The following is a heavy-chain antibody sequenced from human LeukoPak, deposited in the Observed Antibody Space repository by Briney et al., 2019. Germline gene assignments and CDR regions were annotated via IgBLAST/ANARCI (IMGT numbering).Heavy chain of an antibody. V-gene: IGHV3-30*03. CDR3: ARDATTEPGTVYMDV. CDR2: ISYDGSNK. J-gene: IGHJ6*03. D-gene: IGHD6-13*01. CDR1: GFTFSSYG. Sequence: GGSLRLSCAASGFTFSSYGMHWVRQAPGKGLEWVAVISYDGSNKYYADSVKGRFTISRDNSKNTLYLQMNSLRAEDTALYFCARDATTEPGTVYMDVWSKGTTVTISS.